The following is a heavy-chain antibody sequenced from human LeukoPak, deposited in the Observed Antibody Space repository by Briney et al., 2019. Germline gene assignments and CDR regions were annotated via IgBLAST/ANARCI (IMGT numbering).Heavy chain of an antibody. J-gene: IGHJ4*02. Sequence: PSETLSLTCAVYGGSFSGYYWSWIRQPPGKGLEWIGEINHSGSTNYNPSLKSRVTISVDTSKNQFSLKLSSVTAADTAAYYCAREKFGELLYYWGQGTLVTVSS. CDR2: INHSGST. V-gene: IGHV4-34*01. CDR1: GGSFSGYY. D-gene: IGHD3-10*01. CDR3: AREKFGELLYY.